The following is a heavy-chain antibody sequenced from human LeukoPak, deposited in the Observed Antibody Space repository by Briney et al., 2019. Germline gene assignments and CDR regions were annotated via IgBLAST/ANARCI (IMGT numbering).Heavy chain of an antibody. CDR2: INPSGGST. D-gene: IGHD2-21*01. CDR3: ASKGDGSCDSSLCQGAFDF. Sequence: ASVKVSCEASGYTFTSYYMHWVRQAPGQGLEWMGIINPSGGSTSYAQKFQGRVTMTRDTSTSTVYMELSSLRSEDTAVYYCASKGDGSCDSSLCQGAFDFWGQGSVVTVSS. J-gene: IGHJ3*01. CDR1: GYTFTSYY. V-gene: IGHV1-46*01.